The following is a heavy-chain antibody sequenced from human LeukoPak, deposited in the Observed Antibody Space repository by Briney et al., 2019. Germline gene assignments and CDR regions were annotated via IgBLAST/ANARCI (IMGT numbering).Heavy chain of an antibody. CDR1: GGSFSGYY. CDR3: ARFIGYCSSTSCPRENYYYMDV. Sequence: SETLSLTCTVYGGSFSGYYWSWIRQPPGKGLEWIGEINHSGSTNYNPSLKSRVTISVDTSKNQFSLKLSSVTAADTAVYYCARFIGYCSSTSCPRENYYYMDVWGKGTTVTISS. V-gene: IGHV4-34*01. CDR2: INHSGST. D-gene: IGHD2-2*01. J-gene: IGHJ6*03.